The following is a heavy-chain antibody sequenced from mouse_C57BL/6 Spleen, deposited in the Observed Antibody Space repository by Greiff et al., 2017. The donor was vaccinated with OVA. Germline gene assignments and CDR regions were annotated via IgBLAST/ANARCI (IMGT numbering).Heavy chain of an antibody. D-gene: IGHD2-4*01. CDR2: ISYDGSN. CDR1: GYSITSGYY. J-gene: IGHJ1*03. CDR3: ARVYYDYDGPYFDV. Sequence: VQLKQSGPGLVKPSQSLSLTCSVTGYSITSGYYWNWIRQFPGNKLEWMGYISYDGSNNYNPSLKNRISITRDTSKNQFFLKLNSVTTEDTATYYCARVYYDYDGPYFDVWGTGTTVTVSS. V-gene: IGHV3-6*01.